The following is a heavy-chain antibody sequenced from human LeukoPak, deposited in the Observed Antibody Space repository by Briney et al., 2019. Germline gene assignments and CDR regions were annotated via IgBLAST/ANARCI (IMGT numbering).Heavy chain of an antibody. D-gene: IGHD3-3*01. CDR3: AKFGGRDFWSGYNDY. CDR2: IRYDGSNK. Sequence: PGGSLRLSCAASGFTFSSYGMNWVRQAPGKGLEWVAFIRYDGSNKYYADSVKGRFTISRDNSKNTLYLQMNSLRAEDTAVYYCAKFGGRDFWSGYNDYWGQGTLVTVSS. J-gene: IGHJ4*02. CDR1: GFTFSSYG. V-gene: IGHV3-30*02.